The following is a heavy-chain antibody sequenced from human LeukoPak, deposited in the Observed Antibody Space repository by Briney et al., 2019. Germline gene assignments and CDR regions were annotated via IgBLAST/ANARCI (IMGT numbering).Heavy chain of an antibody. D-gene: IGHD3-9*01. V-gene: IGHV1-2*02. J-gene: IGHJ4*02. CDR3: ARDLTGRSDY. CDR1: GYTFTDYY. Sequence: GASVKVSCKASGYTFTDYYMHWVRQAPGQGLEWMGWINPNSGGTNYAQSFQGRVTMARDTSISTAYMELSRLRSDDTAVYYCARDLTGRSDYWGQGTLVTVSS. CDR2: INPNSGGT.